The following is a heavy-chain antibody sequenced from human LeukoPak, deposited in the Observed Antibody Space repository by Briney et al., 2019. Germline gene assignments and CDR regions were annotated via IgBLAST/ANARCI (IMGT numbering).Heavy chain of an antibody. D-gene: IGHD3-22*01. CDR3: ARGWDYDSGSYGMDV. CDR2: IWYDGSNK. J-gene: IGHJ6*02. CDR1: GFTFSSYG. Sequence: GRSLRLSCAASGFTFSSYGMHWVRQAPGKGLEWVAVIWYDGSNKYYADSVKGRFTISRDNSKNTLYLQMISLRAEDTAVYYCARGWDYDSGSYGMDVWGQGTTVTVSS. V-gene: IGHV3-33*01.